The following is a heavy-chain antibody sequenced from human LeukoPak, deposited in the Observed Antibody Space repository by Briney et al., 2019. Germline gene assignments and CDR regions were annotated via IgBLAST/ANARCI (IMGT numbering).Heavy chain of an antibody. Sequence: SETLSLTCTVSGYSISSGYYWGWIRQPPGKGLECIGTMYHSGSTFYNPSLKSRVTISVDTSKNQFSLKLSSVTAADTAVYYCAREIEAVDGGYWGQGTLVTVSS. D-gene: IGHD2-21*01. CDR2: MYHSGST. V-gene: IGHV4-38-2*02. J-gene: IGHJ4*02. CDR3: AREIEAVDGGY. CDR1: GYSISSGYY.